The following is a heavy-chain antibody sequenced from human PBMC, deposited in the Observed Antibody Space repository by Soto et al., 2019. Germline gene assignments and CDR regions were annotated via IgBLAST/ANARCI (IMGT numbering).Heavy chain of an antibody. CDR3: ARDRRSSYYYYGMDV. D-gene: IGHD3-10*01. J-gene: IGHJ6*02. CDR1: GGTFSSYA. CDR2: IIPIFGTA. Sequence: QVQLVQSGAEVKKPGSSVKVSCKASGGTFSSYAISWVRQAPGQGLEWMGGIIPIFGTANYAQKFQGRVTIAADESTSTADMELSSLRSEDTAVYFCARDRRSSYYYYGMDVTSQGTTVTVSS. V-gene: IGHV1-69*01.